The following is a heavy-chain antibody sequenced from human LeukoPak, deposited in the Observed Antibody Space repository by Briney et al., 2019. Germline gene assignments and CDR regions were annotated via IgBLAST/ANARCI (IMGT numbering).Heavy chain of an antibody. CDR3: ARGGYSTTWYMNFDY. Sequence: GGSLRLSCAASGFAFSSYAMHWVRQAPGKGLEGVTVISYDGLNEYYADSVKGRFTIPRDNSKNTLYLQMNSLRAEDTAVYYCARGGYSTTWYMNFDYWGQGTLVTVSS. D-gene: IGHD6-13*01. J-gene: IGHJ4*02. CDR1: GFAFSSYA. V-gene: IGHV3-30*04. CDR2: ISYDGLNE.